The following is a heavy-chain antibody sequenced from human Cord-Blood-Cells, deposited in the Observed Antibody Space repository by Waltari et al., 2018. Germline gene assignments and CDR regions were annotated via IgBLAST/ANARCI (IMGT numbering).Heavy chain of an antibody. Sequence: QLQLQESGPGLVKPSETLSLTCTVSGGSISSSSYYWGWIRQPPGQGLEWSGRIYYSVGTSCNPSLKSRVTISVDTSKNQFSLKLSSVIAADTAVYYCARHALTYYSGSVSYHWFDPWGQGTLVTVSA. D-gene: IGHD3-10*01. CDR3: ARHALTYYSGSVSYHWFDP. CDR1: GGSISSSSYY. V-gene: IGHV4-39*07. CDR2: IYYSVGT. J-gene: IGHJ5*02.